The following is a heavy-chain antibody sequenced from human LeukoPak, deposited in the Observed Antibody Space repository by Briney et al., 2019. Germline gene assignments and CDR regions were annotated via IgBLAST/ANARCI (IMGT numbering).Heavy chain of an antibody. D-gene: IGHD5/OR15-5a*01. CDR2: INAGNGNT. J-gene: IGHJ6*02. V-gene: IGHV1-3*01. Sequence: ASVKVSCKASGGTFSSYAISWVRQAPGQRLEWMGWINAGNGNTKYSQKFQGRVTITRDTSASTVYMELSSLRSEDTAVYYCARSTTFKINGLDVWGQGTTVTVSS. CDR1: GGTFSSYA. CDR3: ARSTTFKINGLDV.